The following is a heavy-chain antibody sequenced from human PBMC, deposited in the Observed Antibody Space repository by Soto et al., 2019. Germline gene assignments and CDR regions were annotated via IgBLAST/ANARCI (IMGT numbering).Heavy chain of an antibody. CDR3: GKDYSPYSGYADYYYYGMDV. V-gene: IGHV3-30*18. Sequence: QVQLVESGGGVVQPGRSLRLSCAASGFTFSSYGMHWVRQAPGKGLEWVAVISYDGSNKYYADSVKGRFTISRDNSKNTLYLQMNSLRAEDTAVYYCGKDYSPYSGYADYYYYGMDVWGQGTTVTVSS. CDR1: GFTFSSYG. J-gene: IGHJ6*02. CDR2: ISYDGSNK. D-gene: IGHD5-12*01.